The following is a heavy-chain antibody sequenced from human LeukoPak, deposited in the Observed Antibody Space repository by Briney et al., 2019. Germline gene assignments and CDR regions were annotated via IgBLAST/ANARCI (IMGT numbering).Heavy chain of an antibody. CDR3: ARDRAGGEITMVFRL. CDR1: GGTFSSYA. J-gene: IGHJ4*02. D-gene: IGHD3-10*01. Sequence: ASVKVSCKASGGTFSSYAISWVRQAPGQGLEWMGGIIPIFGTANYAQKFQGRVTITADESTRTAYMELSSLRSEDTAVYYCARDRAGGEITMVFRLWGQGTLVTVSS. V-gene: IGHV1-69*01. CDR2: IIPIFGTA.